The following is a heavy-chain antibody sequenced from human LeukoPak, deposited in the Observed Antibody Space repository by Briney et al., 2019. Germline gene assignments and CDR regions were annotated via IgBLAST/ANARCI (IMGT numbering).Heavy chain of an antibody. V-gene: IGHV3-30*18. Sequence: GGSLRLSCAASGFAFSSCGMHWVRQAPGKGLEWVALISFDGSNKYSADSVKGRFTISRDNFKNTLFLQMNTLRAEDTAIYYCVKSVSTGLGVIDFWGQGTLVTVSS. CDR1: GFAFSSCG. D-gene: IGHD3-9*01. J-gene: IGHJ4*02. CDR3: VKSVSTGLGVIDF. CDR2: ISFDGSNK.